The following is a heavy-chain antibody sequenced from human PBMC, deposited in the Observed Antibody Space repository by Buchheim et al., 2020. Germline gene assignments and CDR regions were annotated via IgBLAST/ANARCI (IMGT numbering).Heavy chain of an antibody. Sequence: QVQLVQSGAEVKKPGASVKVSCKASGYTFTSYYMHWVRQAPGQGLEWMGIINPSGGSTSYAQKFQGRVTMTRDTSTSTVYLELSSLRSEDTAVYYCARESATAAPINYYYYGMDVWGQGTT. CDR2: INPSGGST. J-gene: IGHJ6*02. CDR3: ARESATAAPINYYYYGMDV. D-gene: IGHD2-2*01. V-gene: IGHV1-46*01. CDR1: GYTFTSYY.